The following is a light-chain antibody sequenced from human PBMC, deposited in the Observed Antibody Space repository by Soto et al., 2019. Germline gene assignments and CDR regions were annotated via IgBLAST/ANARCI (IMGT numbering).Light chain of an antibody. V-gene: IGLV2-14*01. J-gene: IGLJ1*01. CDR3: CSLTTSHTYV. Sequence: QSVLTQPASVSGSPGQSITISCTGTSSDVGAYNYVSWYQQHPGKAPKLMIYEVSNRPSGVSHRFSGSKSDNTASLTISGLQTDDEADYYCCSLTTSHTYVFGSGTKVTVL. CDR2: EVS. CDR1: SSDVGAYNY.